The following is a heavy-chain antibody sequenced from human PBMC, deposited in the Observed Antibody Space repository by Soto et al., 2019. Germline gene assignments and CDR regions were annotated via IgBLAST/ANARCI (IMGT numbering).Heavy chain of an antibody. D-gene: IGHD2-2*01. V-gene: IGHV3-30*18. CDR2: ISYDGSNK. CDR3: AKDLAYIVVVPAAIDY. Sequence: GGSLRLSCAASGFTFSSYGMHWVRRAPGKGLEWVAVISYDGSNKYYADSVKGRFTISRDNSKNTLYLQMNSLRAEDTAVYYCAKDLAYIVVVPAAIDYWGQGTLVTVSS. CDR1: GFTFSSYG. J-gene: IGHJ4*02.